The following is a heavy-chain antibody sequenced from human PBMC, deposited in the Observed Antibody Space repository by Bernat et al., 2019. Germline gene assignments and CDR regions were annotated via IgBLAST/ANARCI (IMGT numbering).Heavy chain of an antibody. V-gene: IGHV4-39*01. D-gene: IGHD2-15*01. J-gene: IGHJ3*02. CDR1: GGSISSSSYY. CDR2: IYYSGST. CDR3: ARLETYCSGGNCYNLGAFDI. Sequence: QLQLQESGPGLVKPSETLSLTCTVSGGSISSSSYYWGWIRQPPGKGLEWIGSIYYSGSTYYNPSLKSRVTISVDTSKNQFSLKLSSVTAADTAVYYCARLETYCSGGNCYNLGAFDIWGQGTMVTVSS.